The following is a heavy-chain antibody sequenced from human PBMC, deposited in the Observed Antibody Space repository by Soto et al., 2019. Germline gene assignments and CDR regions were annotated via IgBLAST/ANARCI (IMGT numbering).Heavy chain of an antibody. CDR2: IFWDDDK. D-gene: IGHD6-19*01. CDR1: GLSLSTSGVG. J-gene: IGHJ4*02. V-gene: IGHV2-5*02. CDR3: AHRRGLAYDF. Sequence: QITLKESGPTLVKPTQTLTLTCSFSGLSLSTSGVGVGWIRQPPGKAPEWLALIFWDDDKRYSPSLKSRLTITKDTSKNQVVLTMTNMDPVDTATYYCAHRRGLAYDFWGQGTLVTVSS.